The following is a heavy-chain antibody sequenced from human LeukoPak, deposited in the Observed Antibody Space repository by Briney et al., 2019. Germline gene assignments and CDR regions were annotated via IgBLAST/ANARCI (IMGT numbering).Heavy chain of an antibody. J-gene: IGHJ4*02. Sequence: PGGSLRLSCAASGFTFSDYYMSWTRQAPGKGLEWVSYISSSSSYTNYADSVKGRFTISRDNAKNSLYLQMNSLRAEDTAVYYCARVPTVGDYYFDYWGQGTLVTVSS. CDR2: ISSSSSYT. D-gene: IGHD4-23*01. CDR3: ARVPTVGDYYFDY. V-gene: IGHV3-11*06. CDR1: GFTFSDYY.